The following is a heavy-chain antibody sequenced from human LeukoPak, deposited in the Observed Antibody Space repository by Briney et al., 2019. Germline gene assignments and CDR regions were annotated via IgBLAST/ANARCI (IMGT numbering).Heavy chain of an antibody. CDR1: GGSISSSSYY. V-gene: IGHV4-39*01. CDR2: IYYSGGT. CDR3: ASRMDDAFDI. Sequence: SETLSLTCTVSGGSISSSSYYWGWIRQPPGKGLEWIGSIYYSGGTYYNPSLKSRVTISVDTSKNQFSLKLSSVTAADTAVYYCASRMDDAFDIWGQGTMVTVSS. J-gene: IGHJ3*02. D-gene: IGHD1-14*01.